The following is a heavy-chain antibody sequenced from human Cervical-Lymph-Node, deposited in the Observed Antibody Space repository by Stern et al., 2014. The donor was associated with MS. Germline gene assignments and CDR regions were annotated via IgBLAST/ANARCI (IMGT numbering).Heavy chain of an antibody. D-gene: IGHD2-21*01. CDR3: SREPRLTDY. Sequence: VQLVQSGGGLVKPGGSLRLSCVASGFSFSDHYMSWIRQAPGKGLECISYISGCGTFVNYADSVKGRFTISRDNAKDSLYLQMDSLRAEDTAVYYCSREPRLTDYWGQGTLVSVSS. CDR2: ISGCGTFV. CDR1: GFSFSDHY. V-gene: IGHV3-11*01. J-gene: IGHJ4*02.